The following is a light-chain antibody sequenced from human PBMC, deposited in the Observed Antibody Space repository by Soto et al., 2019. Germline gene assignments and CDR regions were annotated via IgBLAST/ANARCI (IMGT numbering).Light chain of an antibody. Sequence: PGERATLICRASQSVTNYIAWYQQRPGQAPRLLIYDASNRATGVPARFSGSRSGTDFTLTISDLEPADFGLYYCQQRLNWPPGFGQGTKVDI. CDR3: QQRLNWPPG. CDR2: DAS. J-gene: IGKJ1*01. CDR1: QSVTNY. V-gene: IGKV3-11*01.